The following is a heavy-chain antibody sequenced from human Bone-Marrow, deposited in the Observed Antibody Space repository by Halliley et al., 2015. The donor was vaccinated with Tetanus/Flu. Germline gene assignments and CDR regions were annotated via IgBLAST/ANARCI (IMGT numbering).Heavy chain of an antibody. CDR2: ISYDGVIK. V-gene: IGHV3-30*03. J-gene: IGHJ4*02. CDR3: ARAAFTNYRFDL. D-gene: IGHD1-7*01. Sequence: KGLEWVAVISYDGVIKSYGDSVRGRFSVSRDSSVHLQMDSLRIDDTATYFCARAAFTNYRFDLWGRGTLVTVSA.